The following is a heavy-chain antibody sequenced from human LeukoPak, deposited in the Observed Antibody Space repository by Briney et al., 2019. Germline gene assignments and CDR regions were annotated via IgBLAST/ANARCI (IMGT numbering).Heavy chain of an antibody. CDR3: ARACFYGGNCDPW. D-gene: IGHD4-23*01. V-gene: IGHV3-21*01. Sequence: GGSLRLSCAASGFTFSSYTMNWVRQAPGKGLEWVSSISSSSSYIYYADSVKGRFTISRDNAKNSLYLQMNSLRAEGTAVYYCARACFYGGNCDPWWGQGTLVTVSS. CDR1: GFTFSSYT. J-gene: IGHJ4*02. CDR2: ISSSSSYI.